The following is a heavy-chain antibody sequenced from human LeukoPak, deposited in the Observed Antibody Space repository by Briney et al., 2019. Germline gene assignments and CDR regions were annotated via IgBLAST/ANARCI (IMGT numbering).Heavy chain of an antibody. V-gene: IGHV1-2*02. D-gene: IGHD3-3*01. Sequence: ASVKVSCKASGYTFTGHYIHWVRQAPGQGLEWMGWIDPKSGGTNYAQRFQGRVTMTRDTSISTASMQLSRLTSDDTAVYYCARADFWSGYWAYWGQGTLVTVSS. CDR1: GYTFTGHY. CDR3: ARADFWSGYWAY. CDR2: IDPKSGGT. J-gene: IGHJ4*02.